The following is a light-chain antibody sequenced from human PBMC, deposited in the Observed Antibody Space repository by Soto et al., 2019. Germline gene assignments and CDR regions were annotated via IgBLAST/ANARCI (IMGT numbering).Light chain of an antibody. CDR1: QSGSSKY. CDR3: QQYGSSLIT. V-gene: IGKV3-20*01. CDR2: GTS. Sequence: EIVLTQSPGTLSLSPGERTTLSCRASQSGSSKYLAWYQQKPGQAPRVLIYGTSIRASGVPERFSGGGSGTDFTLTIARLEPEDVAVYYCQQYGSSLITFGPGTKVDFK. J-gene: IGKJ3*01.